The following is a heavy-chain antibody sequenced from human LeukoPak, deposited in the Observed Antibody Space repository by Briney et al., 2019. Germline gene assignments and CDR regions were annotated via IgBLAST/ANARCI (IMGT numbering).Heavy chain of an antibody. Sequence: PGASVKVSCKASGYTFTSYGISWVRQAPGQGLEWMGWISAYNGNTNYAQKLQGRVTMTTDTSTSTAYMELRSLRSEDTAVYYCATGPSYKEWELHGNDYWGQGTLVTVSS. CDR1: GYTFTSYG. J-gene: IGHJ4*02. CDR2: ISAYNGNT. V-gene: IGHV1-18*01. D-gene: IGHD1-26*01. CDR3: ATGPSYKEWELHGNDY.